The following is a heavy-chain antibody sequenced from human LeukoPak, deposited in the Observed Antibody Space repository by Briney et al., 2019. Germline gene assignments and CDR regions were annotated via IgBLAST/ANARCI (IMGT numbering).Heavy chain of an antibody. Sequence: SETLSLTCTVSGGSISSYYWSWIRQPAGKGLEWIGRIYTSGSTNYNPSLKSRVTMSVDTSKNQFSLKLSSVTAADTAVYYCARTHYDSSGYYWEYYFDYWGQGTLVTVSS. CDR1: GGSISSYY. D-gene: IGHD3-22*01. V-gene: IGHV4-4*07. J-gene: IGHJ4*02. CDR3: ARTHYDSSGYYWEYYFDY. CDR2: IYTSGST.